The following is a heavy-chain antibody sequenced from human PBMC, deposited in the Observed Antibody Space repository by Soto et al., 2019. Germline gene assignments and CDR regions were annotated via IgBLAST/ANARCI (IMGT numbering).Heavy chain of an antibody. Sequence: QVQLVESGGGVVQPGRSLRLSCAASGFTFSSYAMHWVRQAPGKGLEWVAVISYDGSNKYYADSVKGRFTISRDNSKNTLYLQMNSLRAEDTAVYYCAMANLIAAPPGDYWGQGTLVTVSS. CDR1: GFTFSSYA. D-gene: IGHD6-6*01. V-gene: IGHV3-30-3*01. CDR2: ISYDGSNK. CDR3: AMANLIAAPPGDY. J-gene: IGHJ4*02.